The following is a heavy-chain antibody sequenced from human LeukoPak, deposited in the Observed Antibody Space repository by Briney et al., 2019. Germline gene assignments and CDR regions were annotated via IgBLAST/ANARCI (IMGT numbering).Heavy chain of an antibody. CDR2: ISSNGGST. CDR1: GFTFSSYA. J-gene: IGHJ4*02. D-gene: IGHD3/OR15-3a*01. Sequence: GGSLRLSCAASGFTFSSYAMHWVRQAPGKGLEYVSAISSNGGSTYYANSVKGRFTISRDNSKNTLYLQMNSLRAEDTAVYYCAKQIQRTGYPPDFDYWGQGTLVTVSS. CDR3: AKQIQRTGYPPDFDY. V-gene: IGHV3-64*01.